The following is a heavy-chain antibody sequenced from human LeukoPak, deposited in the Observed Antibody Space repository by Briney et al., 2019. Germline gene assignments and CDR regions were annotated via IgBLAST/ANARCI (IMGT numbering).Heavy chain of an antibody. D-gene: IGHD4-23*01. V-gene: IGHV3-23*01. CDR1: GFTFSSHA. CDR2: ISGSGGST. CDR3: AKADYVGNYYGMDV. Sequence: GGSLRLSCEASGFTFSSHALSWVRQAPGKGLEWVSAISGSGGSTYYADSVKGRFTISRDNSKNTLYLQMNSLRAEDTAVYYCAKADYVGNYYGMDVWGQGTTVTVSS. J-gene: IGHJ6*02.